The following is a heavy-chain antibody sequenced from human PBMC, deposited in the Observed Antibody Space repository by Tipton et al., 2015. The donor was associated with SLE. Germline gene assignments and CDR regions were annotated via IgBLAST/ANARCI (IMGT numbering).Heavy chain of an antibody. Sequence: TLSLTCTVSGGSISSRSYSWGWIRQPPGKGLEWIGSIYYSGSTYYNPSLKSRVTISVDTSKNQFSLKLSSVTAADTAVYYCARDPGYSNYYYYGMDVWGQGTTVTVSS. CDR1: GGSISSRSYS. CDR2: IYYSGST. J-gene: IGHJ6*02. CDR3: ARDPGYSNYYYYGMDV. D-gene: IGHD5-18*01. V-gene: IGHV4-39*07.